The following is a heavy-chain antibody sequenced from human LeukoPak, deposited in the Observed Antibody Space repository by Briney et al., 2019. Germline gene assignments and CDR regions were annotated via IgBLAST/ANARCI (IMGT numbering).Heavy chain of an antibody. D-gene: IGHD3-9*01. J-gene: IGHJ4*02. CDR1: GFTFSSYA. V-gene: IGHV3-23*01. CDR3: AKDPNFRGILTGSSDYFDY. CDR2: ISDSGGRT. Sequence: GGSLRLSCAASGFTFSSYAMSWVRQAPGKGLEWVSAISDSGGRTYYADSVKGRFTISRDNSKNTLYLQMNSLRAEDTAVYYCAKDPNFRGILTGSSDYFDYWGQGTLVTVSS.